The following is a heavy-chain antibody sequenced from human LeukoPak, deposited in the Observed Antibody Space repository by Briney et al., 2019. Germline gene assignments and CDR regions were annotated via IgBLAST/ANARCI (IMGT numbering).Heavy chain of an antibody. CDR2: IIPIFGTA. CDR1: GGTFSSYA. D-gene: IGHD3-3*01. J-gene: IGHJ6*03. CDR3: ARQRFLEWLSQPYYYYYMDV. Sequence: SVKVSCKASGGTFSSYATSWVRQAPGQGLEWMGGIIPIFGTANYAQKFQGRVTITADESTSTAYMELSSLRSEDTAVYYCARQRFLEWLSQPYYYYYMDVWGKGTTVTVSS. V-gene: IGHV1-69*13.